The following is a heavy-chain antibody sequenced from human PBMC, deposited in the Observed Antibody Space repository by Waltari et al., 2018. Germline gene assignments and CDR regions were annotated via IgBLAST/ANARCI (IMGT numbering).Heavy chain of an antibody. J-gene: IGHJ4*02. V-gene: IGHV1-69*01. CDR1: GGTFNSYS. CDR3: ARGRGYSGYDSRFDY. Sequence: QVQLVQSGAEVKQPGSSVKVSCKTSGGTFNSYSINWVRQGPGQWPEWMGGISPIFVTPNYAQNFQGRLKLTADESTNTAYMELNSLTSEDTAVYFCARGRGYSGYDSRFDYWGQGTSVSVSS. D-gene: IGHD5-12*01. CDR2: ISPIFVTP.